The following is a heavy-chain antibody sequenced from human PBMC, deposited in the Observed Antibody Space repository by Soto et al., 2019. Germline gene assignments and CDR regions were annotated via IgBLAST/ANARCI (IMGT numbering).Heavy chain of an antibody. CDR2: INPTGGST. CDR3: ARHLAAGDS. D-gene: IGHD6-13*01. CDR1: GYTFTSYY. Sequence: QVQLVQSGAEVKEPGASVRVSCKASGYTFTSYYIHWVRQAPGQGLEWMAIINPTGGSTNYAQKLQGRVTVTFDTSTSTVFMELNSLRYEDTAVYYCARHLAAGDSWGQGTLVTVSS. V-gene: IGHV1-46*03. J-gene: IGHJ4*02.